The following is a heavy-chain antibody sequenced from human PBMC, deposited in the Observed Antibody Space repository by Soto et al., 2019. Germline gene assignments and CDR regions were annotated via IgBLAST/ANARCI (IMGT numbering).Heavy chain of an antibody. CDR3: ASSGFWSGYPWGGDAFDI. D-gene: IGHD3-3*01. CDR1: GYSFTSYW. CDR2: IYLGDSDT. V-gene: IGHV5-51*01. J-gene: IGHJ3*02. Sequence: GESLKISCKGSGYSFTSYWIGWVRQMPGKGLEWMGIIYLGDSDTRYSPYFQGQVTISADKSISTAYLQWSSLKASDTAMYYCASSGFWSGYPWGGDAFDIWGQGTMVTVSS.